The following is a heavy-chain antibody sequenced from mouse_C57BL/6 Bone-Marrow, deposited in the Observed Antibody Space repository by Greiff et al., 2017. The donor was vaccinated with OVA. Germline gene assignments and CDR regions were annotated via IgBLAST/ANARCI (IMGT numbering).Heavy chain of an antibody. J-gene: IGHJ1*03. CDR2: IAPEDGDT. Sequence: EVQLQQSGAELVRPGASVKLSCTASGFNIKDYYMHWVKQRPEQGLEWIGRIAPEDGDTEYAPKFQGKATMTADTSSNTAYLQLSSLTSEDTAVYYCASDTAVVANWYFDVWGTGTTVTVSS. V-gene: IGHV14-1*01. CDR3: ASDTAVVANWYFDV. D-gene: IGHD1-1*01. CDR1: GFNIKDYY.